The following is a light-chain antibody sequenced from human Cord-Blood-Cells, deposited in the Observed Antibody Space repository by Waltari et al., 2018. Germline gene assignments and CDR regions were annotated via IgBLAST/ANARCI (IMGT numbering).Light chain of an antibody. CDR2: WAS. J-gene: IGKJ4*01. CDR1: QSVLYSSNNKNY. Sequence: DIVMTQSPDSLAVSLGERATINSKSSQSVLYSSNNKNYLAWYQQKPGQPPKLLIYWASTREFGVPDRFSGSGSGTDFTLTSSSLQAEDVAVYYCQQYYSTPLTFGGGTKVEIK. CDR3: QQYYSTPLT. V-gene: IGKV4-1*01.